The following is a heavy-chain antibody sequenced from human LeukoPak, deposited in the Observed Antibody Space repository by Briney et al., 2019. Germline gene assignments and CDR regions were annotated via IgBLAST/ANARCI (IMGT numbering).Heavy chain of an antibody. CDR3: ARQAPSVTAMEIFFDY. Sequence: GESLKISCKGSGYSFTSYWIGWVRQMPGKGLEWMGIIYPGDSDTRYSPSFQGQVTISADKSISTAYLQWSSLKASDTAMYYCARQAPSVTAMEIFFDYWGQGTLVTVSS. CDR2: IYPGDSDT. J-gene: IGHJ4*02. V-gene: IGHV5-51*01. D-gene: IGHD5-18*01. CDR1: GYSFTSYW.